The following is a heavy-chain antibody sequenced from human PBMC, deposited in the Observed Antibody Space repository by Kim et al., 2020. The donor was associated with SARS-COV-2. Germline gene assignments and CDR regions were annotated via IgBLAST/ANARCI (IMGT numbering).Heavy chain of an antibody. CDR1: GGSISSFY. CDR2: IHDSGST. Sequence: SETLSLTCIVSGGSISSFYWSWLRQPPGKGLEWIAYIHDSGSTNSNPSLKRRVTISVDTSKNQISLGLTSVTAADSALYYCARAGRGWFNYDLWGQGIQVTVSS. CDR3: ARAGRGWFNYDL. J-gene: IGHJ5*02. V-gene: IGHV4-59*01. D-gene: IGHD3-10*01.